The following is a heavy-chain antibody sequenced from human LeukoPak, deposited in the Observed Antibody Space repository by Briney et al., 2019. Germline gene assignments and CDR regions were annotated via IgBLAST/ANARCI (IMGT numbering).Heavy chain of an antibody. CDR2: ISWNSGSI. CDR1: GFTFDDYA. J-gene: IGHJ4*02. V-gene: IGHV3-9*01. D-gene: IGHD3-10*01. CDR3: AKDWVTMVRGVRD. Sequence: GGSLRLSCAASGFTFDDYAMHWVRHAPGKGLEWVSGISWNSGSIGYADSVKGRFTISRDNAKNSLYLQMNSLRAEDTALYYCAKDWVTMVRGVRDWGQGTLVTVSS.